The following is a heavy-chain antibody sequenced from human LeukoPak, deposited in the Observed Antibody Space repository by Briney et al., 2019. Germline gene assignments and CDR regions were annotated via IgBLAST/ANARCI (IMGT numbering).Heavy chain of an antibody. CDR1: GFTFSSYA. CDR2: ISGSGGST. CDR3: ARDRGSPPDLNTYYYDSSGAKDY. D-gene: IGHD3-22*01. V-gene: IGHV3-23*01. J-gene: IGHJ4*02. Sequence: GGSLRLSCAASGFTFSSYAMSWVRQAPGRGLEWVSAISGSGGSTYYADSVKGRFTISRDNSKNTLYLQMNSLRAEDTAVYYCARDRGSPPDLNTYYYDSSGAKDYWGQGTLVTVSS.